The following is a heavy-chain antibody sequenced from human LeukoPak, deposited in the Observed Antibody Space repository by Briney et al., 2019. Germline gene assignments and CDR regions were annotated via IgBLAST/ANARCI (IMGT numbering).Heavy chain of an antibody. V-gene: IGHV4-59*01. Sequence: SETLSLTCTVSGDSTSRYYWSWIRQPPGKGLEFLGYIFYSGIVNYNPSLKSRVTMSVDSSKNQVSLKVRSVTAADTAVYYCAGLFSGYDPFDYWGQGILVSVSS. CDR1: GDSTSRYY. J-gene: IGHJ4*02. CDR2: IFYSGIV. D-gene: IGHD5-12*01. CDR3: AGLFSGYDPFDY.